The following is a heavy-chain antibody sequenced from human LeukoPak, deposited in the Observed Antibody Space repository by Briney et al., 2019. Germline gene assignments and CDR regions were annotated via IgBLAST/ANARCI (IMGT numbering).Heavy chain of an antibody. CDR2: INPNSGGT. Sequence: AASVSVSSTASGYTFTGYYMHWVRPAPGQGLEWMGWINPNSGGTNYAQKFQGRVTMTRDTSISTAYMELSRLRSDDTAVYYCAREKVVPAAITVYYYYGMDVWGQGTTVTVSS. D-gene: IGHD2-2*01. CDR3: AREKVVPAAITVYYYYGMDV. J-gene: IGHJ6*02. V-gene: IGHV1-2*02. CDR1: GYTFTGYY.